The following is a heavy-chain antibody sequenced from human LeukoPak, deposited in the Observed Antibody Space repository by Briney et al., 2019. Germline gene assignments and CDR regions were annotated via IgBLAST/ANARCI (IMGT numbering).Heavy chain of an antibody. CDR2: ISWDGLNT. Sequence: TGGSLRLSCAASGFTFNDYAMHWVRQVPGQGLEWVSLISWDGLNTDYADSVKGRFSISRDNSKNSLYLQMNSLRVEDTALYYCVKEASPYGGGYSWAGSVHFDNWGQGTQVIVSS. V-gene: IGHV3-43D*04. D-gene: IGHD3/OR15-3a*01. J-gene: IGHJ4*02. CDR3: VKEASPYGGGYSWAGSVHFDN. CDR1: GFTFNDYA.